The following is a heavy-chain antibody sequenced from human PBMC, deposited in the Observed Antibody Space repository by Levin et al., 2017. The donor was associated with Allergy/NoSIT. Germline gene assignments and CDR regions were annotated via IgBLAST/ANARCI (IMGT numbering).Heavy chain of an antibody. CDR1: GFTFSSYS. Sequence: GESLKISCAASGFTFSSYSMNWVRQAPGKGLEWVSYISSSSSTIYYADSVKGRFTISRDNAKNSLYLQMNSLRDEDTAVYYCARSPPLRYFDWSLGTGSFGYYYYYMDVWGKGTTVTVSS. D-gene: IGHD3-9*01. J-gene: IGHJ6*03. V-gene: IGHV3-48*02. CDR2: ISSSSSTI. CDR3: ARSPPLRYFDWSLGTGSFGYYYYYMDV.